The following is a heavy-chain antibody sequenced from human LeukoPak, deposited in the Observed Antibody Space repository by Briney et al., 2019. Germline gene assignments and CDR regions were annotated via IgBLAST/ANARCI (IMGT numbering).Heavy chain of an antibody. Sequence: GGSLRLSCAASEFTFIIYSMNWLRHAPGKGLEGVSSISSSSSYIYYADSVKGRFTISRDNSKNSLYLQMNSLRAEDTAVYYCAMGDRGAAAGTGDYWGQGTLVTVSS. CDR2: ISSSSSYI. J-gene: IGHJ4*02. V-gene: IGHV3-21*01. CDR1: EFTFIIYS. D-gene: IGHD6-13*01. CDR3: AMGDRGAAAGTGDY.